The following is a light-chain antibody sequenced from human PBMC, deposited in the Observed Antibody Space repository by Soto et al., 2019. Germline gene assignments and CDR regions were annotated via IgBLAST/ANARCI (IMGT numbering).Light chain of an antibody. CDR1: QRISTY. V-gene: IGKV1-39*01. J-gene: IGKJ4*01. Sequence: DIQMTQSPSSLSATVGDRVTITCRASQRISTYLNWYQQKPGQAPKLLIYVASLLQSGVPSRFSGSGSGTDFTLTISSLQPEDFATYYCQQLSTYPLTFGGGTKVDIK. CDR3: QQLSTYPLT. CDR2: VAS.